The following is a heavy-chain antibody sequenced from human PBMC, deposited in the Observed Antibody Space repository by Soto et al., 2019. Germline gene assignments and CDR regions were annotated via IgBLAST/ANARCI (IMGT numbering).Heavy chain of an antibody. CDR2: ISSGSSFT. CDR3: ARDANVEVSGDWFDP. V-gene: IGHV3-21*01. D-gene: IGHD2-2*01. Sequence: GGSLRLSCTASGFTFSNYRMNWVRQAPGKGLEWVSSISSGSSFTYYGDSVKGRFTISRDNAKNSLYLQMNSLRAEDTAVYYCARDANVEVSGDWFDPWGQGTLVTVS. J-gene: IGHJ5*02. CDR1: GFTFSNYR.